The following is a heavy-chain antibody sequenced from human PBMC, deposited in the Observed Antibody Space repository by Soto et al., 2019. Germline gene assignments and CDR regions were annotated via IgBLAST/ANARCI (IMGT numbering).Heavy chain of an antibody. J-gene: IGHJ4*02. CDR2: LDPEEGER. D-gene: IGHD4-17*01. Sequence: ASVKVSCKVSGNTLTGLPMHWVQQAPGKGLEWMGSLDPEEGERIFAQRFQGRVTMTEDTSTDTAYMELSSLKSEDTAVYYCAAGVTTFDYWGQGTLVTVSS. CDR3: AAGVTTFDY. V-gene: IGHV1-24*01. CDR1: GNTLTGLP.